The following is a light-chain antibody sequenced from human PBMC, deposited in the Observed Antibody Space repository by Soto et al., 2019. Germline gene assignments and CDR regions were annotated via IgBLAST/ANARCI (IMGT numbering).Light chain of an antibody. CDR2: WAS. Sequence: DIVMTQSPDSLAVSLGERATINCKSSRNVLYRSNNKNYLAWYQQKPGQPPKLLIYWASTRESGVPDRFTGSGSGTDFTLTINSLQADDVAVYYCQQYYTTPPAFGQVTKLEIK. J-gene: IGKJ2*01. CDR3: QQYYTTPPA. V-gene: IGKV4-1*01. CDR1: RNVLYRSNNKNY.